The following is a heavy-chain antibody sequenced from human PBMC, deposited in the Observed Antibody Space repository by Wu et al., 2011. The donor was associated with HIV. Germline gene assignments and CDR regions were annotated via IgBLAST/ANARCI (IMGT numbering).Heavy chain of an antibody. D-gene: IGHD6-19*01. J-gene: IGHJ4*02. Sequence: QVQLVQSGAEVKKPGSSVKVPCKASGGTFSSEAFSWVRQAPGQGLEWMGRIIPMFKTPVYAEKFLGRVSIDADESTNTAYLELSSLRSDDTAIFYCARAGSAWKPFDSWGQGTLVTVSP. V-gene: IGHV1-69*15. CDR1: GGTFSSEA. CDR3: ARAGSAWKPFDS. CDR2: IIPMFKTP.